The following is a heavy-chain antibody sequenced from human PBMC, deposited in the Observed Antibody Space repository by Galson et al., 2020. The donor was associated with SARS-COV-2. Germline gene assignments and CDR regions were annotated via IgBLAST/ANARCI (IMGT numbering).Heavy chain of an antibody. Sequence: ASETLSLTCTVSGDSISSYYWSWIRQPPGKGLEWMGYIYYSGSTNYNTSLKSRVTISVDTSKNQFSLKLSSVTAADTAVYYCAGEGVEYWYFDLWGRGTLVTVSS. CDR3: AGEGVEYWYFDL. CDR2: IYYSGST. V-gene: IGHV4-59*01. J-gene: IGHJ2*01. D-gene: IGHD1-1*01. CDR1: GDSISSYY.